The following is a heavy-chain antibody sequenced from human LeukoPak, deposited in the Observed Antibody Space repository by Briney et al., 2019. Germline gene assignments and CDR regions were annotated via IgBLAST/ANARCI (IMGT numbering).Heavy chain of an antibody. V-gene: IGHV3-53*01. CDR2: IYSGGST. Sequence: GGSLRLSCAASGFTVSSNYMSWVRQAPGKGLEWVSVIYSGGSTYYADSVKGRFTISRDNSKNTLYLQMNSLRAEDTAVYYCARERKDYGSGSYCTDYWGQGTLVTVSS. CDR3: ARERKDYGSGSYCTDY. J-gene: IGHJ4*02. D-gene: IGHD3-10*01. CDR1: GFTVSSNY.